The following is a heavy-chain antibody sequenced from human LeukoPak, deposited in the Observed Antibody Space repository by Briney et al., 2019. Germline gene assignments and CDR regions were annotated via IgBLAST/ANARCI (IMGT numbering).Heavy chain of an antibody. J-gene: IGHJ6*02. CDR3: ARDDWNYKFTIHSYYYGMDV. CDR1: GYTFTSYA. V-gene: IGHV1-3*01. CDR2: INGGNGNT. Sequence: GASVKVSRKASGYTFTSYAMHWVRQAPGQRLEWMGWINGGNGNTRYSQKLQGRVTITRDTSANTVYMELSSLRSGDTAVYYCARDDWNYKFTIHSYYYGMDVWGQGTTVTVSS. D-gene: IGHD1-7*01.